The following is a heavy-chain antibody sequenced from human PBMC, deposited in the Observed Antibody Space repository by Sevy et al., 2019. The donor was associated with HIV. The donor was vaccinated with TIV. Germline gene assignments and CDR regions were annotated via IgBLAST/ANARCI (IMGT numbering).Heavy chain of an antibody. Sequence: GGSLRLSCAASGFTFSKYSMSWVRQPPGKGLEWVSTLSFGCGEINHADSVKGRFTISRDNSENSLYLQMNNLRAEDTAVYYCAREGCTKPHDYWGQRTLVTVSS. CDR3: AREGCTKPHDY. D-gene: IGHD2-8*01. V-gene: IGHV3-23*01. J-gene: IGHJ4*02. CDR1: GFTFSKYS. CDR2: LSFGCGEI.